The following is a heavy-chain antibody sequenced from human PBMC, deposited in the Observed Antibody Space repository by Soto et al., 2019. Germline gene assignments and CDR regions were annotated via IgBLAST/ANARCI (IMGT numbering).Heavy chain of an antibody. CDR1: GGSVSRGSYY. CDR3: ARASLIRYQPEYYYYGMDV. CDR2: IYYSGST. Sequence: SETLSLTCTVSGGSVSRGSYYWSWIRQPPGKGLEWIGYIYYSGSTNYNPSLKSRVTISVDTSKNQFSLKLSSVTAADTAVYYCARASLIRYQPEYYYYGMDVWGQGTTVTVSS. J-gene: IGHJ6*02. D-gene: IGHD2-2*01. V-gene: IGHV4-61*01.